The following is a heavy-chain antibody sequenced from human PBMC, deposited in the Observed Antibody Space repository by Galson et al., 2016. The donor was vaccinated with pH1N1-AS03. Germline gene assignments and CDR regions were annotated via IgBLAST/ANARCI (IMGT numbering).Heavy chain of an antibody. Sequence: SVKVSCKASGDSFSSYAFTWVRLAPGQGLEWMGGIIPIFGKPQYAQKFQGRVTITADESTTTVYMDLSSLISDDKARYYCARDGPGIVRANAHWGEGTLVTVSS. D-gene: IGHD1-14*01. V-gene: IGHV1-69*13. J-gene: IGHJ1*01. CDR2: IIPIFGKP. CDR1: GDSFSSYA. CDR3: ARDGPGIVRANAH.